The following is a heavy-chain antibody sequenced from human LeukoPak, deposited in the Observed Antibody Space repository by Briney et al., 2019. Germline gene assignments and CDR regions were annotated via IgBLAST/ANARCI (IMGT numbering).Heavy chain of an antibody. D-gene: IGHD5-18*01. CDR2: IIPIFGTA. Sequence: SVKVSCKASGYTFTGYYIHWVRQAPGQGLEWMGGIIPIFGTANYAQKFQGRVTITADESTSTAYMELSSLRSEDTAVYYCARVPRYSPYGMDVWGQGTTVTVSS. CDR1: GYTFTGYY. J-gene: IGHJ6*02. V-gene: IGHV1-69*13. CDR3: ARVPRYSPYGMDV.